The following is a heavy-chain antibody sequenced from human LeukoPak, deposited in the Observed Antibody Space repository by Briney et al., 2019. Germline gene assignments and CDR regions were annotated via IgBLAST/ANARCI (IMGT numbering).Heavy chain of an antibody. D-gene: IGHD3-9*01. V-gene: IGHV3-23*01. CDR1: GFTFSSYA. J-gene: IGHJ4*02. Sequence: GRSLRLSCAASGFTFSSYAMSWVRQAPGKGLDWVSAISGSGGSTYYADSVKGRFTISRDNSKNTLYLQMNSLRAEDTAVYYCAKAGFDWLSTFDYWGQGTLVTVSS. CDR2: ISGSGGST. CDR3: AKAGFDWLSTFDY.